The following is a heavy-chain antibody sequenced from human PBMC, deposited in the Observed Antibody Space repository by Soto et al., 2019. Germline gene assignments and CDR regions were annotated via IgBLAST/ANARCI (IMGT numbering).Heavy chain of an antibody. CDR1: GGSVSSGSYY. V-gene: IGHV4-61*01. Sequence: PSETLSLTCTVSGGSVSSGSYYWSWIRQPPGKGLEWIGYIYYSGSTNYNPSLKSRVTISVDTSKNQFSLKLSSVTAADTAVYYCARDRTHGIYYYYCMDVWGQGTTVTVSS. CDR3: ARDRTHGIYYYYCMDV. J-gene: IGHJ6*02. CDR2: IYYSGST.